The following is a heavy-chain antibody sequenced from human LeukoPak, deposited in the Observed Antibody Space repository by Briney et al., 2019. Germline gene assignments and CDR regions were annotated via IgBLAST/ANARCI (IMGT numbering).Heavy chain of an antibody. CDR1: GGSISSYY. J-gene: IGHJ3*02. D-gene: IGHD2-2*01. V-gene: IGHV4-59*12. Sequence: PSETLSLTCAVSGGSISSYYWSWIRQPPGKGLEWIGYIYYSGSTNYNPSLKSRVTISVDTSKNQFSLKLSSVTAADTAVYYCAIRGGAKYLDIWGQGTMVTVSS. CDR3: AIRGGAKYLDI. CDR2: IYYSGST.